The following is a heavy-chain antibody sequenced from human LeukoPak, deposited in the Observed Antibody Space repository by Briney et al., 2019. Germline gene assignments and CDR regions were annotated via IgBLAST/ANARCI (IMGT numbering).Heavy chain of an antibody. Sequence: GGSLRLACAASGFTFDDYGMSWVRQAPGKGLEWVSGINWNGGRTGYADSVKGRFTISRDNAKNSLYLQMNSLRAEDTALYYCARHGTLNYYDSSGYYYDYWGQGTLVTVSS. CDR1: GFTFDDYG. CDR3: ARHGTLNYYDSSGYYYDY. CDR2: INWNGGRT. V-gene: IGHV3-20*04. D-gene: IGHD3-22*01. J-gene: IGHJ4*02.